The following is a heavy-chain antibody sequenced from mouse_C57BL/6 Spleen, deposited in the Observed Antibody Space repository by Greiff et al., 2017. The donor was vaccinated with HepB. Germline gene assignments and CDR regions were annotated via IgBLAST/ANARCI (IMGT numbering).Heavy chain of an antibody. CDR1: GYSFTDYN. CDR2: INPNYGTT. Sequence: VQLKESGPELVKPGASVKISCKASGYSFTDYNMNWVKQSNGKSLEWIGVINPNYGTTSYNQKFKGKATLTVDKSSSTAYMQLSSLTSEDSAVYYCARNYGSSYYYAMDYWGQGTSVTVSS. CDR3: ARNYGSSYYYAMDY. J-gene: IGHJ4*01. D-gene: IGHD1-1*01. V-gene: IGHV1-39*01.